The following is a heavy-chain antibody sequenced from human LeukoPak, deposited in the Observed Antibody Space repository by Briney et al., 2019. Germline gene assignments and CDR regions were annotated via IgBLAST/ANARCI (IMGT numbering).Heavy chain of an antibody. CDR2: INSDGSST. Sequence: PGGSLRLSCAASGFTFSSYWMHWVRQAPGKGLVWVSRINSDGSSTTYADSVKGRFTTSRDNGQNTLYLQMNSLRAEDTAVYYCAREGRGYSYAFEYWGQGTLVTVSS. CDR3: AREGRGYSYAFEY. D-gene: IGHD5-18*01. J-gene: IGHJ4*02. V-gene: IGHV3-74*01. CDR1: GFTFSSYW.